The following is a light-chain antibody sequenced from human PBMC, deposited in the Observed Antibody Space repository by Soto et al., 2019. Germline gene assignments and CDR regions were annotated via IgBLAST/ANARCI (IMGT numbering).Light chain of an antibody. Sequence: DIQRTQSPASVSAAVGDRINISCRASQPIKTWLAWYQQKPGKGPKLLIYTASTLETGVPSRFSGSGSGTDFTLTISSLQPEDAAIYSCQQAASFPFTFGPGAKV. V-gene: IGKV1-12*02. CDR3: QQAASFPFT. CDR2: TAS. J-gene: IGKJ3*01. CDR1: QPIKTW.